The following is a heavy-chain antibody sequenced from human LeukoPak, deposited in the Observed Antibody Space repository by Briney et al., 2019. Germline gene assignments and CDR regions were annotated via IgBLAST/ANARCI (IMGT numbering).Heavy chain of an antibody. CDR3: VGTGYCSGGSCYSSDFDY. V-gene: IGHV1-69*05. Sequence: SVKVSCKASGGTFSRYAISCVRQAPGQGLEWMGRIIPIFGTANYAQKFQGRVTITTDESTSTAYMELSSLRSEDTAVYYCVGTGYCSGGSCYSSDFDYWGQGTLVTVSS. D-gene: IGHD2-15*01. CDR1: GGTFSRYA. CDR2: IIPIFGTA. J-gene: IGHJ4*02.